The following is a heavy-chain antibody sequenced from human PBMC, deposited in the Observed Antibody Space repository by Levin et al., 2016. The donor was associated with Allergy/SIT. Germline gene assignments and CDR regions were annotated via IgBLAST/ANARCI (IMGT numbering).Heavy chain of an antibody. CDR3: AREWKKYYYDSSGYYESGFRAFDI. Sequence: WIRQPPGKGLEWIGSIYYSGSTYYNPSLKSRVTISVDTSKNQFSLKLSSVTAADTAVYYCAREWKKYYYDSSGYYESGFRAFDIWGQGTMVTVSS. J-gene: IGHJ3*02. CDR2: IYYSGST. D-gene: IGHD3-22*01. V-gene: IGHV4-39*02.